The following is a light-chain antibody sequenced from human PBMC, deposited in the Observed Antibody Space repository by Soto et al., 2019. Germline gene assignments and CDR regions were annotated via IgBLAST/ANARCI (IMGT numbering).Light chain of an antibody. J-gene: IGKJ2*01. CDR2: DAS. Sequence: DIQMTQSPSSLSASVGDRVTITCQSSQDINKYLNCYQQKPGKAPKVLIYDASNSETGVPSRFSGSGSGTDFTFTISSLQPEDFAKYYCQQYDNVLFTSTFGQGTKVELK. V-gene: IGKV1-33*01. CDR3: QQYDNVLFTST. CDR1: QDINKY.